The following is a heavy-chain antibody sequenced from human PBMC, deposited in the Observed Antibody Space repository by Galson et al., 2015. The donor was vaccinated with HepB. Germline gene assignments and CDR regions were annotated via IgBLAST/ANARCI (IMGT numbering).Heavy chain of an antibody. CDR2: ISYDGSNK. V-gene: IGHV3-30*18. CDR1: GFTFSIYG. CDR3: AKDLPRYFDWLLAYGMDV. D-gene: IGHD3-9*01. Sequence: SLRLSCAASGFTFSIYGMHWVRQAPGKGLEWVAVISYDGSNKYYADSVKGRFTISRDNSKNTRYLQMNSLRAEDTAVYYCAKDLPRYFDWLLAYGMDVWGQGTTVTVYS. J-gene: IGHJ6*02.